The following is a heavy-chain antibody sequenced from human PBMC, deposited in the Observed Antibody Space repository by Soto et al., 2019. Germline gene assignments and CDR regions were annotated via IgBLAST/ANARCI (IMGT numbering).Heavy chain of an antibody. Sequence: QVQLVQSGAEVKKPGASVKVSCKASGYTFTSYGISWVRQAPVQGLEWMGWISAYNGKTNYAQRRQGRITMTTDTSTSTAYMELRSLRSDDTAVYYCAGARSIAVRIDYWGQGTLVTVSS. J-gene: IGHJ4*02. CDR1: GYTFTSYG. D-gene: IGHD6-6*01. V-gene: IGHV1-18*01. CDR2: ISAYNGKT. CDR3: AGARSIAVRIDY.